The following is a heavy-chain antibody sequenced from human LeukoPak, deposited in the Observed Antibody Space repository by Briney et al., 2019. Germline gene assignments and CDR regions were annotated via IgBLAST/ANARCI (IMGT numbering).Heavy chain of an antibody. CDR3: ARVYYDFWSGPVFGNWFDP. CDR2: IYYSGST. CDR1: GGSISSYY. D-gene: IGHD3-3*01. Sequence: PSETLSLTCTVSGGSISSYYWSWIRQPPGKGLEWIGYIYYSGSTNYNPSLKSRVTISVDTSKNQFSLKLSSVTAADTAVYYCARVYYDFWSGPVFGNWFDPWGQGTLVTVSS. J-gene: IGHJ5*02. V-gene: IGHV4-59*01.